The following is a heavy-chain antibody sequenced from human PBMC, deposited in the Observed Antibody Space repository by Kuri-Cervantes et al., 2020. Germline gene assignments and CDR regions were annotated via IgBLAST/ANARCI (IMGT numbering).Heavy chain of an antibody. CDR2: ISGYNGYT. D-gene: IGHD2-15*01. Sequence: ASVKVSCKASGYTFNSYGITWVRQAPGQGLEWMGWISGYNGYTNYAQKLQGRVTMTTDTSTSTAYMELRSLRSDDTAVYYCARGEGDCSGGSCYSGAFDIWGQGTMVTVSS. CDR3: ARGEGDCSGGSCYSGAFDI. V-gene: IGHV1-18*01. CDR1: GYTFNSYG. J-gene: IGHJ3*02.